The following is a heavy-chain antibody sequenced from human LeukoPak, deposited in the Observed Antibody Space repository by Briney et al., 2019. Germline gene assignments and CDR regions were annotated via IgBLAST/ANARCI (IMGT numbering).Heavy chain of an antibody. D-gene: IGHD3-22*01. CDR1: GFTFSSYG. Sequence: PGGSLRLSCAASGFTFSSYGMHWVRQAPGKGLEWVAVISYDGSNKYYADSVKGRFTISRDNSKNTLYLQMNSLRAEDTAVYYCANNAVDYYDSSGYSVVADWGQGTLVTVSS. J-gene: IGHJ4*02. CDR3: ANNAVDYYDSSGYSVVAD. V-gene: IGHV3-30*18. CDR2: ISYDGSNK.